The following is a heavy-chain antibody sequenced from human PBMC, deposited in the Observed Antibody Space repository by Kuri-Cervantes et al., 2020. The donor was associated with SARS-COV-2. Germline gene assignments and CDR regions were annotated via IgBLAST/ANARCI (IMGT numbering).Heavy chain of an antibody. CDR3: AREGVRYYDSSGYYYDYYYGMDV. CDR1: GGSFSSYY. CDR2: TSHRGRT. D-gene: IGHD3-22*01. V-gene: IGHV4-34*01. J-gene: IGHJ6*02. Sequence: SETLSLTCVVSGGSFSSYYWSWIRQSPGKGLEWIGETSHRGRTSYNPSLESRLTISLDTSKNQFSLKLSSVTAADTAVYYCAREGVRYYDSSGYYYDYYYGMDVWGQGTTVTVSS.